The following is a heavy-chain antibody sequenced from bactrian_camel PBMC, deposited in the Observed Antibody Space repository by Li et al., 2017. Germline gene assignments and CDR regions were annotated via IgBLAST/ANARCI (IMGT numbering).Heavy chain of an antibody. V-gene: IGHV3S1*01. J-gene: IGHJ4*01. D-gene: IGHD3*01. CDR2: ISNGGGTT. CDR1: GFTFTTNY. Sequence: HVQLVESGGGLVQPGRSLRLSCATSGFTFTTNYMNWVRQAPGKGLEWVSSISNGGGTTYYADSVKGRFTISRDNAKNTLYLQMNSLKPGDTAMYYCAAKWPSTANCDSDLHESSVPPQPGTQVTVS.